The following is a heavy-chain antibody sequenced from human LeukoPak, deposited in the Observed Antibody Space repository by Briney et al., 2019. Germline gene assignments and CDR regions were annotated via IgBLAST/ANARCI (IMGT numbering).Heavy chain of an antibody. CDR3: ATAGQWLASRPHDS. D-gene: IGHD6-19*01. V-gene: IGHV4-39*07. CDR1: GGSISSSSYY. J-gene: IGHJ4*02. Sequence: PSETLSLTCTLSGGSISSSSYYWGWIRQPPGKGLEWIGSIYYSGSTFYNPSLKSRVTISVNTSKNQFSLKLSSVTAADTAVYYCATAGQWLASRPHDSWGQGTLVTVSS. CDR2: IYYSGST.